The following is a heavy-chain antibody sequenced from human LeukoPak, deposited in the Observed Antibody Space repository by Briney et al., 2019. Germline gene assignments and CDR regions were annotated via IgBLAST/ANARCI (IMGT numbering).Heavy chain of an antibody. D-gene: IGHD2-2*01. CDR2: ITSNGGST. V-gene: IGHV3-64D*06. J-gene: IGHJ4*02. CDR3: VKGRCSGSSCYGGDY. Sequence: AGGSLRLSCSASGFTFSSYAMNWVRQAPGKGLEYVSAITSNGGSTYYADPVKGRFTISRDNSKNTLYLQMSSLRAEDTAVYYCVKGRCSGSSCYGGDYWGQGTLVTVSS. CDR1: GFTFSSYA.